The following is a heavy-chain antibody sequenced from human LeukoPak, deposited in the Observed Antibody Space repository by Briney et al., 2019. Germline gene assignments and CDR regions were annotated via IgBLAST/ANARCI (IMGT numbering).Heavy chain of an antibody. J-gene: IGHJ4*02. CDR2: VRFDGGEK. CDR1: GFIFSSFG. V-gene: IGHV3-30*02. D-gene: IGHD2-8*01. CDR3: AKGGARDVWYFAY. Sequence: GGSLSLSCAASGFIFSSFGIHWVRQTPAKGLEWVAFVRFDGGEKYYADSVKGRFTVSKDNSKNTLYLQINSLRTEDTAVYYCAKGGARDVWYFAYWGLGVLVTVSS.